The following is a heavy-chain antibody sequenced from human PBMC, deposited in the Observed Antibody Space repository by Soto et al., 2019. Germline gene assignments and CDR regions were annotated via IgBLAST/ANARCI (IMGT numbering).Heavy chain of an antibody. Sequence: GGSLRLSCAASGFTFRSYAMRWVRQAPGKGLEWVSSISGSGGSTYYADSVKGRFTISRDNSKNTLYLQMNSLRAEDTAIYFCAKGYYYDSTGYYSPFDSWGRGTLVTVSS. CDR2: ISGSGGST. J-gene: IGHJ4*02. CDR1: GFTFRSYA. D-gene: IGHD3-22*01. V-gene: IGHV3-23*01. CDR3: AKGYYYDSTGYYSPFDS.